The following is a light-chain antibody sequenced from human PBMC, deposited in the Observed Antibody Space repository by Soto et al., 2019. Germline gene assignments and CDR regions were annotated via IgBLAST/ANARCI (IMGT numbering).Light chain of an antibody. V-gene: IGKV3-20*01. CDR3: QQYGSSPQT. CDR1: QGVSSN. J-gene: IGKJ1*01. Sequence: EIVMTQSPATLSVSPGERATLSCRASQGVSSNLAWYQQKPGQAPRLLIYAASSRATGIPDRFSGSGSGTDFTLTISRLEPEDFAVYYCQQYGSSPQTFGQGTKVDIK. CDR2: AAS.